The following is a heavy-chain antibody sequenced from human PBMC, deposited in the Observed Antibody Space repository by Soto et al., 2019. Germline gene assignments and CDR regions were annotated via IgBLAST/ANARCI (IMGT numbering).Heavy chain of an antibody. CDR2: VIPLFDTA. Sequence: QVQGVQSGAEVKKPGSSVKVSCKVSGGIFTNNAISWVRQAPGQGLEWLGGVIPLFDTAYYAQIFRGRLRISADGATTKSYMELSGLTSADTAVYFCATGGHNDGYNFYHGMDVCGQGTTVTVS. J-gene: IGHJ6*02. V-gene: IGHV1-69*01. CDR1: GGIFTNNA. D-gene: IGHD5-18*01. CDR3: ATGGHNDGYNFYHGMDV.